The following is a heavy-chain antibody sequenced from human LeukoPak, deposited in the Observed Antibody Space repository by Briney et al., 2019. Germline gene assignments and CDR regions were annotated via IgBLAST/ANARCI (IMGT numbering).Heavy chain of an antibody. Sequence: GGSLRLSCAASGFTFTSYAMGWVRQAPGKGLEWVSAISGSGGSAYYADSVKGRFTISRDNSKNTLYLQMNSLRAEDTAVYYCAKEKDSRGYFDYWGQGTPVTVSS. D-gene: IGHD3-22*01. V-gene: IGHV3-23*01. J-gene: IGHJ4*02. CDR3: AKEKDSRGYFDY. CDR2: ISGSGGSA. CDR1: GFTFTSYA.